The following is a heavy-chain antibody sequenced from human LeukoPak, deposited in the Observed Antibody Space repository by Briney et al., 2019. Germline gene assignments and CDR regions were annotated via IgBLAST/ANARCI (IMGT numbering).Heavy chain of an antibody. CDR1: GFTFRSYA. V-gene: IGHV3-30*04. Sequence: GGSLRLSCAASGFTFRSYAMHWVRQAPGKGLEWVAVISYDGSNKYYADSVKGRFTISRDNSKNTLYLQMNSLRAEDTAVYYCARDITMVRGVLDYWGQGTLVTVSS. CDR3: ARDITMVRGVLDY. D-gene: IGHD3-10*01. CDR2: ISYDGSNK. J-gene: IGHJ4*02.